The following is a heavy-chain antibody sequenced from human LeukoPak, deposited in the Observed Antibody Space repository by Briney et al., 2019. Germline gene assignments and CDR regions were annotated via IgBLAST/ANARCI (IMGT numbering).Heavy chain of an antibody. D-gene: IGHD5-18*01. Sequence: ASVKVSCKASGGTFSSYAISWVRQAPGQGLEWMGGIIPIFGTANYAQKFQGRVTITTDESTSTAYMELSSLRSEDTAVYYCVRHSGYSYGPEDYYYMDVWGKGTTVTVSS. CDR1: GGTFSSYA. CDR3: VRHSGYSYGPEDYYYMDV. V-gene: IGHV1-69*05. J-gene: IGHJ6*03. CDR2: IIPIFGTA.